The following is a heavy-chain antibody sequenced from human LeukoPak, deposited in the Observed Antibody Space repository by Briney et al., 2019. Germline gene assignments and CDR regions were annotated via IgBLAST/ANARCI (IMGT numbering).Heavy chain of an antibody. D-gene: IGHD6-19*01. CDR3: GRGYCCGGRCSRRY. Sequence: GGSLRLSCAASGFTFSGYWMSWVPQAPGKGLEGVAKIYEDASERYYAAPVKGRFTISRDNAKNSLYPQLNSLRAQGTAVYYCGRGYCCGGRCSRRYWGQGTLVPVSS. J-gene: IGHJ4*02. V-gene: IGHV3-7*04. CDR1: GFTFSGYW. CDR2: IYEDASER.